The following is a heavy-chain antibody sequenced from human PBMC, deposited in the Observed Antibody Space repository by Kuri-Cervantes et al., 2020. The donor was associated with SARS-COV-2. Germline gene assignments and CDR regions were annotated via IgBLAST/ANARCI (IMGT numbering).Heavy chain of an antibody. Sequence: GESLKISCAASGFTFSSYGMHWVRQAPGKGLEWVAVIWYGGSNKYYADSVKGRFTISRDNAKNSLFLRMNSLRAEDTAVYYCARDIAGGGDYWGQGTLVTVSS. D-gene: IGHD6-13*01. CDR3: ARDIAGGGDY. J-gene: IGHJ4*02. CDR1: GFTFSSYG. CDR2: IWYGGSNK. V-gene: IGHV3-33*01.